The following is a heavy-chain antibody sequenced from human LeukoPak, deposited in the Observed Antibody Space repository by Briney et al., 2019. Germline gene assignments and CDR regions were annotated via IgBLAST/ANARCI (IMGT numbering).Heavy chain of an antibody. Sequence: GGSLRLSCAASGFTFSSYAMHWVRQAPGKGLEWVAVISYDGSNKYYADSVKGRFTISRDNSKNTLYLQMNSLRAEDTAVYYCARDNGESIFYFDYWGQGTLVTVSS. V-gene: IGHV3-30-3*01. CDR3: ARDNGESIFYFDY. D-gene: IGHD3-10*01. J-gene: IGHJ4*02. CDR2: ISYDGSNK. CDR1: GFTFSSYA.